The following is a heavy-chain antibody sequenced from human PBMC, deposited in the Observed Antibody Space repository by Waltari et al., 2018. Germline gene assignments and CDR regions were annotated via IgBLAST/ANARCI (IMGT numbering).Heavy chain of an antibody. D-gene: IGHD3-16*01. CDR2: IYSGGNT. CDR1: GFSVSSNY. V-gene: IGHV3-53*02. CDR3: GRDGGGTGIDY. J-gene: IGHJ4*02. Sequence: EVQLVETGGGLIQPGGSLRLSCAASGFSVSSNYMSWVRQAPGKGLEWVSVIYSGGNTYYADSVKGRFTISRDNSKNTLYLHVNSLRAEDTAVYYCGRDGGGTGIDYWGQGTLVTVSS.